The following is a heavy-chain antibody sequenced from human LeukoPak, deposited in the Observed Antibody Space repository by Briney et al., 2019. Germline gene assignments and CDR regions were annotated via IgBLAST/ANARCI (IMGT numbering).Heavy chain of an antibody. CDR3: ARGRGVINVNYFDY. CDR1: GYIFTNYW. D-gene: IGHD3-10*01. J-gene: IGHJ4*02. CDR2: IYPADSYT. Sequence: GESLKISCKGSGYIFTNYWIGWVRQMPGKGLEWMGIIYPADSYTRYSPSFQGQVTISADKSISTAYLQWSSLKASDTAMYYCARGRGVINVNYFDYWGQGTLVAVSS. V-gene: IGHV5-51*01.